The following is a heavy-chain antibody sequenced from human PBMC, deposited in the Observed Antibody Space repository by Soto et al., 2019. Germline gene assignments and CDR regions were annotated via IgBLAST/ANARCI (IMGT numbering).Heavy chain of an antibody. D-gene: IGHD5-12*01. Sequence: PGGSLRLSCAASGFTFSDHYMDWVRQAPGKGLEWVGRTRNKANSYTTEYAASVKGRFTISRDDSKNSLYLQMNSLKTEDTAVYYCARKKRDGYQDLGTTFDYWGQGTLVTVSS. J-gene: IGHJ4*02. V-gene: IGHV3-72*01. CDR2: TRNKANSYTT. CDR3: ARKKRDGYQDLGTTFDY. CDR1: GFTFSDHY.